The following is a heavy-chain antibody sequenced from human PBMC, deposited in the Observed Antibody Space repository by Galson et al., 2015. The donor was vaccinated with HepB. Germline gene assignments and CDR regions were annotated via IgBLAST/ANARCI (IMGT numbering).Heavy chain of an antibody. J-gene: IGHJ5*02. CDR1: GGTFSSYA. CDR2: IIPIFGTA. D-gene: IGHD6-13*01. Sequence: SVKVSCKASGGTFSSYAISWVRQAPGQGLEWMGGIIPIFGTANYAQKFQGRVTITADESTSTAYMELSSLRSEDTAVYYCARDYGRGDIAKGSSLEGWFDPWGQGTLVTVSS. V-gene: IGHV1-69*13. CDR3: ARDYGRGDIAKGSSLEGWFDP.